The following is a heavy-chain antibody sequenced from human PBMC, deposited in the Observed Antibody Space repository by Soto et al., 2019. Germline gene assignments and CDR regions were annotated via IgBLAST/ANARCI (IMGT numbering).Heavy chain of an antibody. Sequence: HPGGSLRLSCAASGFTFSSYAMSWVRQAPGKGLEWVSAISGSGGSTYYADSVKGRFTISRDNSKNTLYLQMNSLRAEDTAVYYCAKARAQYYDFWSRYPVDYWGQGTLVTVSS. CDR2: ISGSGGST. V-gene: IGHV3-23*01. D-gene: IGHD3-3*01. CDR3: AKARAQYYDFWSRYPVDY. J-gene: IGHJ4*02. CDR1: GFTFSSYA.